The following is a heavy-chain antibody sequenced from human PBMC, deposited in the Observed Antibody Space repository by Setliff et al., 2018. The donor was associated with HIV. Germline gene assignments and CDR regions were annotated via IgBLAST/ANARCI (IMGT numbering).Heavy chain of an antibody. CDR3: TTYSGYTDGPVEKYFDY. J-gene: IGHJ4*02. CDR2: IKSNPNGGTT. Sequence: GSLRLSCAASGLTFTYAWMSWVRQAPGKGLEWVGRIKSNPNGGTTDHAAPVKGRFTISRDDSRNTLYLQMNSLKPEDTAVYYCTTYSGYTDGPVEKYFDYWGQGTLVTVSS. CDR1: GLTFTYAW. D-gene: IGHD5-12*01. V-gene: IGHV3-15*01.